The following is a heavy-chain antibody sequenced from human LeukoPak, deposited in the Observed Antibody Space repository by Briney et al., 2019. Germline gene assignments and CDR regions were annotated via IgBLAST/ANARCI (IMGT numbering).Heavy chain of an antibody. CDR1: GYSFTSYW. D-gene: IGHD2-2*01. CDR2: IYPGDSDT. Sequence: GESLKISCKGSGYSFTSYWIGWARQMPGKGLEWMGIIYPGDSDTRYSPSFQGQVTISADKSISTAYLQWSSLKASDTAMYYCARGGWCSSTSCYPEDIWGQGTMVTVSS. J-gene: IGHJ3*02. V-gene: IGHV5-51*01. CDR3: ARGGWCSSTSCYPEDI.